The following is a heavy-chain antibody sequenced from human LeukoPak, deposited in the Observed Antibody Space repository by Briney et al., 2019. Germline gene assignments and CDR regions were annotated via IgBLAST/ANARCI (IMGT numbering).Heavy chain of an antibody. CDR3: VRGLYYAGSGYYLIDY. V-gene: IGHV1-8*01. CDR1: GYTFSRYD. J-gene: IGHJ4*02. D-gene: IGHD3-22*01. Sequence: ASVRVSCTASGYTFSRYDINWVRQATGQGLEWMGWMNPNSGNTDSAQKLQGRVTMTRTTSISTAYMELSSLRSEDTAVYHCVRGLYYAGSGYYLIDYWGQGTLVTVSS. CDR2: MNPNSGNT.